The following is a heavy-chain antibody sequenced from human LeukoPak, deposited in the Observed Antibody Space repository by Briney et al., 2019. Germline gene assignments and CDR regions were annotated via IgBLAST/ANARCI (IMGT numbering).Heavy chain of an antibody. CDR2: ISGSGGST. D-gene: IGHD1-26*01. Sequence: PGGSLRLSCAASGFTFSSYAMSWVRQAPGKGLEWVSAISGSGGSTYYADSVKGRFTISRDNSKNTLYLQMNSLRAEDTAVYYCAKGEGIVGATLNFDYWGQGTLVTVSS. V-gene: IGHV3-23*01. CDR3: AKGEGIVGATLNFDY. J-gene: IGHJ4*02. CDR1: GFTFSSYA.